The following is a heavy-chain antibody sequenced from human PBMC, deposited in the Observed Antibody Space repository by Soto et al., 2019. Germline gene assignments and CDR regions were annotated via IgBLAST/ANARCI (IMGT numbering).Heavy chain of an antibody. CDR2: IYYSGST. J-gene: IGHJ4*02. D-gene: IGHD3-16*01. CDR3: ARDWGRDGCFDY. CDR1: GGSISSGGYY. V-gene: IGHV4-31*03. Sequence: QLQLQESGPGLVKPSQTLSLTCTVSGGSISSGGYYWSWIRQHPGKGLEWIGDIYYSGSTYYNPSLKSRVTISVDTSKNQFSLKLSSVTAADTAVYYCARDWGRDGCFDYWGQGTLVTVSS.